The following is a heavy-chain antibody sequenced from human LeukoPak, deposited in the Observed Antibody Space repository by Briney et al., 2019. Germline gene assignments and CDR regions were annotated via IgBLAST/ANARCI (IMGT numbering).Heavy chain of an antibody. J-gene: IGHJ5*02. CDR2: FDPEDGET. D-gene: IGHD2-15*01. V-gene: IGHV1-24*01. CDR1: GYTLTELS. Sequence: GASVTVSCKVSGYTLTELSMHWVRQAPGKGLEWMGGFDPEDGETIYAQRFQGRVTMTEDTSTDTAYMELSSLRSEDTAVYYCVRAGAVVDNWFDPWGQGTLVTVSS. CDR3: VRAGAVVDNWFDP.